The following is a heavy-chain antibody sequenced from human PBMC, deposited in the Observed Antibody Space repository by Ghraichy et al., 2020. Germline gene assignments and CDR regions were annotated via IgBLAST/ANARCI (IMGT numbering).Heavy chain of an antibody. CDR2: ISAYNGNT. V-gene: IGHV1-18*01. J-gene: IGHJ6*02. CDR3: ARERHYYDSSGLYSPNYYYGLDV. Sequence: ASVKVSCKASGYTFTSYGINWVPQAPGQGLEWMGWISAYNGNTNYAQKLQGRVTMTTDTSTSTAYMELRSLRSDDTAVYYCARERHYYDSSGLYSPNYYYGLDVWGQGTTVTVSS. CDR1: GYTFTSYG. D-gene: IGHD3-22*01.